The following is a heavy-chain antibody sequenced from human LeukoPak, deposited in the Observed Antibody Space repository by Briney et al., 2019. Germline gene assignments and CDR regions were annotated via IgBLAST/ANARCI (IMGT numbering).Heavy chain of an antibody. Sequence: ASVKVSCKASGYTFTGYYMHWVRQAPGQGLEWMGWINPNSGGTNYAQKFQGRVTMTRDTSISTAYMELGRLRSDDTAVYYCARAPAPIVVVPAATGQIDYWGQGTLVTVSS. D-gene: IGHD2-2*01. CDR3: ARAPAPIVVVPAATGQIDY. J-gene: IGHJ4*02. CDR1: GYTFTGYY. V-gene: IGHV1-2*02. CDR2: INPNSGGT.